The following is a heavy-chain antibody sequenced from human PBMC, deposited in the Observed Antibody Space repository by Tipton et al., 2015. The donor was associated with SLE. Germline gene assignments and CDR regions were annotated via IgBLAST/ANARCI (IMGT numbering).Heavy chain of an antibody. J-gene: IGHJ4*02. CDR2: INHSGST. D-gene: IGHD4-17*01. CDR1: GGSISSYY. CDR3: AREGNYGDPVDY. Sequence: LRLSCTVSGGSISSYYWSWIRQPPGKGLEWIGEINHSGSTNYNPSLKSRVTISVDTSKNQFSLKLSPVTAADTAVYYCAREGNYGDPVDYWGQGTLVTVSS. V-gene: IGHV4-34*01.